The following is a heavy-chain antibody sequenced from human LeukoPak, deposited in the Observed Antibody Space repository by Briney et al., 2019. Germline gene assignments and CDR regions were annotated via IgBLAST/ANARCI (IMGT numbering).Heavy chain of an antibody. CDR1: GFTFSNYG. CDR2: ISYDGASK. CDR3: AKEEWLGKMNYFDS. J-gene: IGHJ4*02. V-gene: IGHV3-30*18. Sequence: PGGSLRLSCAASGFTFSNYGINWVRQAPGKGLEWVAVISYDGASKYYADSVKGRFTISRDNSKNTLYLQMNSLRPEDTAVYYCAKEEWLGKMNYFDSWGQGILVTVSS. D-gene: IGHD3-3*01.